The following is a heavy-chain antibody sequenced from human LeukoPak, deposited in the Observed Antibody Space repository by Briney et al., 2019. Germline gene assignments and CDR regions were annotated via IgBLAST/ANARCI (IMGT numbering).Heavy chain of an antibody. CDR1: GYTFTSYG. CDR3: AREYYYDSSAIDVTHAFDI. V-gene: IGHV1-18*01. D-gene: IGHD3-22*01. Sequence: ASVKGSCKASGYTFTSYGISWVRQAPGQGLEWMGWISAYNGNTNYAQKLQGRVTMTTDTSTSTAYMELRSLRSDDTAVYYCAREYYYDSSAIDVTHAFDIWGQGTMVTVSS. CDR2: ISAYNGNT. J-gene: IGHJ3*02.